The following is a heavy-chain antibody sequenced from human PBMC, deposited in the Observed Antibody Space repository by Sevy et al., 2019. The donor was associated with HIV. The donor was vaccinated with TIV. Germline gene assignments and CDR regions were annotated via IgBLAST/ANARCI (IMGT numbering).Heavy chain of an antibody. CDR2: IYYSGST. J-gene: IGHJ5*02. CDR1: GGSISSGGYY. D-gene: IGHD3-16*01. CDR3: ARVKLKNWFDP. Sequence: SETLSLSCTVSGGSISSGGYYWSWIRQHPGKGLEWIGYIYYSGSTYYNPSLKSRVTISVDTSKNQFSLKLSSVTAADTAVYYCARVKLKNWFDPWGQGTLVTVSS. V-gene: IGHV4-31*03.